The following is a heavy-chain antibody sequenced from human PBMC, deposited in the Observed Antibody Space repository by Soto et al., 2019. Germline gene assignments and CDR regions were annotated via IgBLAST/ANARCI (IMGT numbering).Heavy chain of an antibody. CDR2: INPDGRTI. V-gene: IGHV3-74*01. CDR1: AFSFSNSW. CDR3: PTAVNDRFDN. Sequence: GGSLRLSCAASAFSFSNSWMHWVRQAPGEGLVWVSRINPDGRTINYADSVKGRFTISRDNAKNTLYLQMNILRVEDTSVYFCPTAVNDRFDNWGPGTLVTVSS. D-gene: IGHD1-1*01. J-gene: IGHJ4*02.